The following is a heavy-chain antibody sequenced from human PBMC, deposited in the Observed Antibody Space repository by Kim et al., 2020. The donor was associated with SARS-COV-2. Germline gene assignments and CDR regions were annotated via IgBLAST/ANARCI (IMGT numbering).Heavy chain of an antibody. V-gene: IGHV4-31*03. CDR2: IYYSGST. J-gene: IGHJ6*02. CDR1: GGSISSGGYY. D-gene: IGHD5-12*01. CDR3: ARATSGSPRFPLDV. Sequence: SETLSLTCTVSGGSISSGGYYWSWIRQLPEKGLEWIGYIYYSGSTYYNPSLKSRVTISVDTSKNQFSLKLSSVTAADTAVYYCARATSGSPRFPLDVWGQGTTVTVSS.